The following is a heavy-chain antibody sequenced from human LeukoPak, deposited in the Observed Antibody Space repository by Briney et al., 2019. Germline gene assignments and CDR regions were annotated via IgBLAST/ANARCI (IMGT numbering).Heavy chain of an antibody. CDR2: IYPGDSDT. D-gene: IGHD3-10*01. Sequence: GESLKISCKGSGYSFTSYWIGWVRQMPGKGLEWMGIIYPGDSDTRYSLSFQGQVTISADKSISTAYLQWSSLKASDTAMYYCARLTMVRGVISSVGYWGQGTLVTVSS. V-gene: IGHV5-51*01. CDR1: GYSFTSYW. CDR3: ARLTMVRGVISSVGY. J-gene: IGHJ4*02.